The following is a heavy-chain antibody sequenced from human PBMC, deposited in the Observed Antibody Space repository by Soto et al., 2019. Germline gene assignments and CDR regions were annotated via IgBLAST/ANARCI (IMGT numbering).Heavy chain of an antibody. D-gene: IGHD6-13*01. CDR2: KKQDGSEK. CDR3: ASWGLYSSSWYGFDY. J-gene: IGHJ4*02. Sequence: GGSLRLSCAASGFTFSSYWMSWVRQAPGKGLEWVANKKQDGSEKYYVDSVKGRFTISRDNAKNSLYLQMNSLRAEDTAVYYCASWGLYSSSWYGFDYWGQGTLVTVSS. V-gene: IGHV3-7*01. CDR1: GFTFSSYW.